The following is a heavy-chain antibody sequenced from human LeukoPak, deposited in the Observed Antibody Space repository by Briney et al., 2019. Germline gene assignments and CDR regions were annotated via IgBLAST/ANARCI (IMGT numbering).Heavy chain of an antibody. CDR2: ISSSSSYI. CDR1: GFTFSSYS. D-gene: IGHD2-2*01. Sequence: GGSLRLSCAASGFTFSSYSMNWVRQAPGKGLEWVSSISSSSSYIYYADSVKGLFTISRDNAKNSLYLQMNSLRAEDTAVYYCARRYCSSTSCYPYYYYYGMDVWGQGTTVTVSS. J-gene: IGHJ6*02. V-gene: IGHV3-21*01. CDR3: ARRYCSSTSCYPYYYYYGMDV.